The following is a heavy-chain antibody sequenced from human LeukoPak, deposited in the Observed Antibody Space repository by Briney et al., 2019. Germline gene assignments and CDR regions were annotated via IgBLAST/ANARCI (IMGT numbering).Heavy chain of an antibody. CDR1: GYSFTSYW. D-gene: IGHD6-19*01. CDR2: IYTGDSDT. CDR3: ARLIAVAGTGWFDP. Sequence: PGESLKISCKCSGYSFTSYWIGWARQMPGKGLEWMGIIYTGDSDTRYSPSFQGQVTISADNSISTAYLQWSSLKASDTAMYYCARLIAVAGTGWFDPWGQGTLVTVSS. V-gene: IGHV5-51*01. J-gene: IGHJ5*02.